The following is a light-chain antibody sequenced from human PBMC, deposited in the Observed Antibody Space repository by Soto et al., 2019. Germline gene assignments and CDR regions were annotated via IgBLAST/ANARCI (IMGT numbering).Light chain of an antibody. Sequence: QSALTQPPSASGSPGQSVTISCTGTSSDVGAYKFVSWYQLHPGKAPKLMIYEVNVRPSGVPDRFSGSKSGNTASLTNSGLQVDDEADYYCTSYGGRSNLVFGGGTKLTVL. CDR2: EVN. J-gene: IGLJ2*01. V-gene: IGLV2-8*01. CDR1: SSDVGAYKF. CDR3: TSYGGRSNLV.